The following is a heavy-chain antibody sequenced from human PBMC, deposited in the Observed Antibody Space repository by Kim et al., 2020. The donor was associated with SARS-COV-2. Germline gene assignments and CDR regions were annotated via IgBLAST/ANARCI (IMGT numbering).Heavy chain of an antibody. CDR3: ARACSSISCYYYYGMDV. J-gene: IGHJ6*01. V-gene: IGHV4-31*03. Sequence: SETLSLTCTVSGGSITSGGSFWSWIRQHPGKGLEWIGYIYYSGSTYYNPSLKSRVTISVDTSKNQFSLKLNSVTAADTAVYYCARACSSISCYYYYGMDV. CDR1: GGSITSGGSF. D-gene: IGHD2-2*01. CDR2: IYYSGST.